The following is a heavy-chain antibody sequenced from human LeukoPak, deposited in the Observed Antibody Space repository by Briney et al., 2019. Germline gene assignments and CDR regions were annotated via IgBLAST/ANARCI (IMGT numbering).Heavy chain of an antibody. D-gene: IGHD4-17*01. CDR3: ARYGDYAFDY. Sequence: SQTLSLTCSVSGGSISSGNSYWSWLRQHPEKGLEWIGYIYYGGSSYYNPSLKSRVTILVDTSKNQFSLKLTSVTAADTAEYYCARYGDYAFDYWGQGTLVTVSS. V-gene: IGHV4-31*03. J-gene: IGHJ4*02. CDR1: GGSISSGNSY. CDR2: IYYGGSS.